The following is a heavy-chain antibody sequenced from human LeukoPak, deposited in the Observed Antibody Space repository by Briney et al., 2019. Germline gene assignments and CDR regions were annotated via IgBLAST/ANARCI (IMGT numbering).Heavy chain of an antibody. CDR1: GGSFSGYY. CDR3: ARDKERYYYDSSGYSPFDY. J-gene: IGHJ4*02. CDR2: INHSGST. D-gene: IGHD3-22*01. V-gene: IGHV4-34*01. Sequence: SETLSLTCAVYGGSFSGYYWSWIRQPPGKGLEWIGEINHSGSTNYNPSLKSRVTISVDTSKNQFSLKLSSVTAADTAVYYCARDKERYYYDSSGYSPFDYWGQGTLVTVSS.